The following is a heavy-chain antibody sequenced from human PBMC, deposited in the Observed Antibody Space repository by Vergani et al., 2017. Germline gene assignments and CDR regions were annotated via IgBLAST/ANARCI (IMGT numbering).Heavy chain of an antibody. V-gene: IGHV3-30-3*01. Sequence: QVQLVESGGGLVKPGGSLRLSCAASVFTFSSYAMHWVRQAPGKGLEWVAVISYDGSNKYYADSVKGRFTISRDNSKNTLYLQMNSLRAEGTAVYYCGRDRAQRSYYYYMDVWGKXP. CDR1: VFTFSSYA. CDR3: GRDRAQRSYYYYMDV. CDR2: ISYDGSNK. D-gene: IGHD3-10*01. J-gene: IGHJ6*03.